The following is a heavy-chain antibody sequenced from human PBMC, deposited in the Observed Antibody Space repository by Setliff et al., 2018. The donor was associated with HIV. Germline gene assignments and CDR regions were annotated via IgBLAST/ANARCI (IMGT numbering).Heavy chain of an antibody. D-gene: IGHD6-13*01. CDR3: ARDGNIAPGDAFDI. Sequence: GASVKVSCKASGYTFTGYYMHWVRQAPGQGLEWMGWINPNSGGTNFAQKFQGWVTMTRDTSISTAYMELSRLRADDTAVYYCARDGNIAPGDAFDIWGQGTMVTVS. V-gene: IGHV1-2*04. J-gene: IGHJ3*02. CDR2: INPNSGGT. CDR1: GYTFTGYY.